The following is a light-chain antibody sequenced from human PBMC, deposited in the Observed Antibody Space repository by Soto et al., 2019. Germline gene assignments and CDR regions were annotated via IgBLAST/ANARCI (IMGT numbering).Light chain of an antibody. J-gene: IGKJ2*01. CDR1: QSVSSSY. CDR2: GAS. Sequence: EIVLTQSPGTLSLSPGERATHSCRASQSVSSSYLAWYQQKPGQAPRLLIYGASSRATGIPDRFSGSGSGTDFTLTISRLEPEDFAVYYCQQYGSSPLTFGQGTKLEIQ. V-gene: IGKV3-20*01. CDR3: QQYGSSPLT.